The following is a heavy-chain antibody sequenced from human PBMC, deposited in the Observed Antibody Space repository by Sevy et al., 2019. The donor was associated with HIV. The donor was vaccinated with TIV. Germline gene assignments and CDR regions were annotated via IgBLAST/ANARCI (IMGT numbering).Heavy chain of an antibody. J-gene: IGHJ4*02. CDR1: GFTFRDYA. CDR3: AREGQLWFVYYFDN. D-gene: IGHD3-10*01. Sequence: GGSLRLSCTASGFTFRDYAMNWVRQAPGKGLERVALISYDGSNKYYADSVRGGFAISRDNSKNTLYLQMNSLRPEDTAIYYCAREGQLWFVYYFDNWGQGTLVTVSS. V-gene: IGHV3-30*09. CDR2: ISYDGSNK.